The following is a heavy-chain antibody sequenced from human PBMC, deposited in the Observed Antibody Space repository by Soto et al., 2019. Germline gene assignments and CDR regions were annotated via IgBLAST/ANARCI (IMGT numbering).Heavy chain of an antibody. CDR1: GYTFTGYY. V-gene: IGHV1-2*04. Sequence: ASVKVSCKASGYTFTGYYMHWVRQAPGQGLEWMGWINPNSGGTNYAQKFQGWVTMTRDTSISTAYMELSRLRSDDTAVYYCAREGGAATVTRVGGRSPKVSWFDPWGQGTLVTVSS. CDR2: INPNSGGT. D-gene: IGHD4-17*01. J-gene: IGHJ5*02. CDR3: AREGGAATVTRVGGRSPKVSWFDP.